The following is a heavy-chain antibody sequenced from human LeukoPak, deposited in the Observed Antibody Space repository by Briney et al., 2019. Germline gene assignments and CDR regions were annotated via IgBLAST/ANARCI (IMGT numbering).Heavy chain of an antibody. CDR1: GSNFSNYW. Sequence: PGAALQISCKGSGSNFSNYWIGWARPLPGKGVEGMGIIYPADSDTRYSPSFQGQVTISADKSISPAYLQWSTLKASDTAMYYCASRSGVAAIDAFDIWGQGTLVTVSS. V-gene: IGHV5-51*01. J-gene: IGHJ3*02. D-gene: IGHD3-3*01. CDR3: ASRSGVAAIDAFDI. CDR2: IYPADSDT.